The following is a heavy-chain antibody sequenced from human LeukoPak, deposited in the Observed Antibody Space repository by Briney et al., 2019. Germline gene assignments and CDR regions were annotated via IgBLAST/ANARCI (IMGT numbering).Heavy chain of an antibody. V-gene: IGHV4-39*01. CDR2: IYYSGST. J-gene: IGHJ4*02. D-gene: IGHD3-3*01. Sequence: SETLSLTCTVSGGSISSSSYYWGWIRQPPGKGLEWIGSIYYSGSTYYNLSLKSRVTISVDTSKNQFSLKLSSVTAADTAVYYCARSRGFLEWLSIDYWGQGTLVTVSS. CDR1: GGSISSSSYY. CDR3: ARSRGFLEWLSIDY.